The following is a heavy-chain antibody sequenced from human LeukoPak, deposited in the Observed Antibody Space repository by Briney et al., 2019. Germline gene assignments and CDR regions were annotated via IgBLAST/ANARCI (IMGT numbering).Heavy chain of an antibody. CDR1: GGSLNSSSYY. V-gene: IGHV4-39*01. J-gene: IGHJ3*02. Sequence: SVTLSLTCTVSGGSLNSSSYYWGWIRQPPGKGLEWIGSIYYSGSTYYNSSLKSRVTISVDTSKNQFSLKLSSVTAADTAVYYCARPHCIAARSCAFDIWGQGTMVTVSS. CDR2: IYYSGST. D-gene: IGHD6-6*01. CDR3: ARPHCIAARSCAFDI.